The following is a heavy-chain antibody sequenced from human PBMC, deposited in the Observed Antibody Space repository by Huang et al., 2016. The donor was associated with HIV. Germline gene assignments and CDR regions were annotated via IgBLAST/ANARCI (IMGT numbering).Heavy chain of an antibody. CDR1: GGSISTYS. CDR2: FYTSGNT. D-gene: IGHD2-2*01. J-gene: IGHJ6*02. CDR3: ARENEFCGSTNCHHYYYGLDV. V-gene: IGHV4-4*07. Sequence: QVQLQESGPGLVKPSETLSLTCTVSGGSISTYSWRWIRQSAGKGLEWIGRFYTSGNTNYNPSLRSRVTMSVDTSKNQFSLRLTSVTAADTAVYYCARENEFCGSTNCHHYYYGLDVWGQGTTVTVSS.